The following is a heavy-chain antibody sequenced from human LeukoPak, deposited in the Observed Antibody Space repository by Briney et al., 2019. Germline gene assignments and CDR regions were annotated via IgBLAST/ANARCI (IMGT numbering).Heavy chain of an antibody. CDR1: GYSFSNYW. D-gene: IGHD3-10*01. J-gene: IGHJ4*02. V-gene: IGHV5-51*01. Sequence: GESLKISCXGSGYSFSNYWIGWVRQMTGKGLEWMGIIYPGDSDARYSPSSQGQVTISADKSISTAYLQWSSLKASDTAMYYCARVEDTGFDYWGQGTLVTVSS. CDR3: ARVEDTGFDY. CDR2: IYPGDSDA.